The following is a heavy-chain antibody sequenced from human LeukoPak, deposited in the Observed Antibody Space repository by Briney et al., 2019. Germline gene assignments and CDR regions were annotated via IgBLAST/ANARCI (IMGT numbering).Heavy chain of an antibody. CDR2: ISYRGST. V-gene: IGHV4-61*01. CDR1: GDSVSSGSYY. CDR3: AASRIVGLGWLDP. Sequence: PSETLSLTCSVSGDSVSSGSYYWNWIRQPPGKGLEWIGYISYRGSTNYNPSLKSRATISVDTSKRQVSLRLSSAAAADTAVYYCAASRIVGLGWLDPWGQGTLVTVSS. D-gene: IGHD1-26*01. J-gene: IGHJ5*02.